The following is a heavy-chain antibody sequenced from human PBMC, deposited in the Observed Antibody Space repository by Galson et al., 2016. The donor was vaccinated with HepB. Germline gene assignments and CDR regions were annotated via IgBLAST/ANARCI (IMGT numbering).Heavy chain of an antibody. Sequence: SLRLSCAASGFTFSSSVMSWVRQAPGKGLEWVSSTSASGDRTFYADSVKGRFTISRETSRDTLYLHMTSLRAEDTAEYYCAKESRPRAGRFASFLDGMKDTGYFDSWGQGTLVTVSS. D-gene: IGHD3-16*02. CDR3: AKESRPRAGRFASFLDGMKDTGYFDS. V-gene: IGHV3-23*01. CDR2: TSASGDRT. CDR1: GFTFSSSV. J-gene: IGHJ4*02.